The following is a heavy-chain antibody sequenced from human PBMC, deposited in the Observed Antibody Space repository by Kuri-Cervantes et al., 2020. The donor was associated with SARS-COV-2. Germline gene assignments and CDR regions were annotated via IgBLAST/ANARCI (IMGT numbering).Heavy chain of an antibody. V-gene: IGHV3-48*03. D-gene: IGHD3-3*01. CDR1: GLTFSSYA. Sequence: GESLKISCAASGLTFSSYAMNWVRQAPGKGLEWVSYISSSGSTIYYADSVKGRFTISRDNAKNSLYLQMNSLRAEDTAVYYCARRLEYDFWSGPLDAFDIWGQGTMVTVSS. J-gene: IGHJ3*02. CDR3: ARRLEYDFWSGPLDAFDI. CDR2: ISSSGSTI.